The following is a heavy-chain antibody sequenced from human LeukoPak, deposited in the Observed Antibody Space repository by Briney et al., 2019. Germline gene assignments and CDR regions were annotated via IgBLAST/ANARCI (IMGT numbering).Heavy chain of an antibody. CDR2: ISAYKGDM. D-gene: IGHD2-8*02. CDR1: GYTFNTYG. V-gene: IGHV1-18*01. Sequence: ASVKDSCKASGYTFNTYGSIWVRQAPGQGGEWMGWISAYKGDMTYAQQSQGRVTMTTDASTSTPYMKTRRMSPDATAVHYCARESTGASLEIAYWGQGTLVTVSS. J-gene: IGHJ4*02. CDR3: ARESTGASLEIAY.